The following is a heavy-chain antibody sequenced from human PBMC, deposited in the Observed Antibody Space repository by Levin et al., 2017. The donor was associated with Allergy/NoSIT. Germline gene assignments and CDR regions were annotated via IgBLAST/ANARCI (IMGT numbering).Heavy chain of an antibody. V-gene: IGHV3-30-3*01. CDR2: ISYDGSNK. CDR1: GFTFSSYA. CDR3: AREYDSSGYYYDKHKRSFDY. D-gene: IGHD3-22*01. Sequence: GGSLRLSCAASGFTFSSYAMHWVRQAPGKGLEWVAVISYDGSNKYYADSVKGRFTISRDNSKNTLYLQMNSLRAEDTAVYYCAREYDSSGYYYDKHKRSFDYWGQGTLVTVSS. J-gene: IGHJ4*02.